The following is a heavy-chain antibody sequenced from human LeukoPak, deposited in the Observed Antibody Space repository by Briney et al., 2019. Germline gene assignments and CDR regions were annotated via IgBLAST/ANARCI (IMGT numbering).Heavy chain of an antibody. CDR2: IKQEGSER. CDR1: GFDFSNYW. CDR3: TRDHRGVFDY. D-gene: IGHD3-10*01. J-gene: IGHJ4*02. Sequence: GGSLRLSCEASGFDFSNYWMSWVRQTPGKGLEWVANIKQEGSERLYMDSVKGRFTISRDNVANSLFLQMNTLRAEDTGVYYCTRDHRGVFDYWGQGTVVTVSS. V-gene: IGHV3-7*01.